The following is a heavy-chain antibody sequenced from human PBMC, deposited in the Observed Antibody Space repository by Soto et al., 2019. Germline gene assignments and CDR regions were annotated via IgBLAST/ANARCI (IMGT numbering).Heavy chain of an antibody. CDR1: GYTLNTYY. J-gene: IGHJ4*02. CDR3: ARGGHIPVVTDSYDY. D-gene: IGHD2-21*02. CDR2: IHPSGGGS. Sequence: GASVKVSCKPSGYTLNTYYLHWVRQAPGQGLEWMGIIHPSGGGSTYAQKFLGRVTMTRDTSTSTVFMELSSLRSADTAVYYCARGGHIPVVTDSYDYWGQETLVTVSS. V-gene: IGHV1-46*02.